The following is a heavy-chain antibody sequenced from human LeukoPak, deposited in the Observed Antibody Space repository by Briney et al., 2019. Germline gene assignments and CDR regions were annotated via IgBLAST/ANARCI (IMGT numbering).Heavy chain of an antibody. CDR1: GGSISSSSYY. CDR2: IYYSGST. J-gene: IGHJ4*02. D-gene: IGHD3-22*01. Sequence: SETLSLTCTVSGGSISSSSYYWGWIRQPPGKGLEWIGSIYYSGSTYYNPSLKSRVTISVDTSKNQFSLKLSSVTAADTAVYYCARLHSSGYRYFDYWGQGTLVTVSS. V-gene: IGHV4-39*01. CDR3: ARLHSSGYRYFDY.